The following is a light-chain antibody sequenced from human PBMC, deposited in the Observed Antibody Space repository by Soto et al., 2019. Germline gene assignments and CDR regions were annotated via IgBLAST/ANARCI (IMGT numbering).Light chain of an antibody. CDR1: ESVSRY. J-gene: IGKJ1*01. V-gene: IGKV3-11*01. CDR2: DAS. CDR3: QQRSNWPRT. Sequence: EIVLTQSPASLSLSPGERATLSCRASESVSRYLAWYQQKPGQAPRLLIYDASNRATGIPARFRGSGSGTDFTLTISSLEPEDFAVYYCQQRSNWPRTFGQGTKVEIK.